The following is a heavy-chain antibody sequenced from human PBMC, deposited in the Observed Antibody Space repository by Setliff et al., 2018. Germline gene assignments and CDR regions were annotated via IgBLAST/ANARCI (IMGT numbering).Heavy chain of an antibody. J-gene: IGHJ4*02. CDR2: INHSGST. Sequence: SETLSLTCAVSGYSISSDYYWGWIRQPPGKGLEWIGEINHSGSTNYNPSLKSRVTISVDTSKNQFSLKLSSVTAADTAVYYCARGRIAAALYYFDYWGQGTLVTVS. CDR1: GYSISSDYY. V-gene: IGHV4-38-2*01. D-gene: IGHD6-13*01. CDR3: ARGRIAAALYYFDY.